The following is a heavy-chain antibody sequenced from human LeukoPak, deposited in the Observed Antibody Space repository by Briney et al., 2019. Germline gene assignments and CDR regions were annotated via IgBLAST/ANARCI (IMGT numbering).Heavy chain of an antibody. CDR2: INPSGGST. V-gene: IGHV1-46*01. Sequence: GGSLRLSCKASGYTFSSYYMHWVRQAPGQGLEWMGIINPSGGSTTYAQKFQGRVTMTRDTPTSTVYMELSSLRSEDTAVYYCARAPGRLDASDIWGQGTMVTVSS. D-gene: IGHD2-15*01. CDR1: GYTFSSYY. J-gene: IGHJ3*02. CDR3: ARAPGRLDASDI.